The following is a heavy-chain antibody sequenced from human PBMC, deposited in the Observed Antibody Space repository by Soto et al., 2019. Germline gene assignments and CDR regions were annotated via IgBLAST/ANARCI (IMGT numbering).Heavy chain of an antibody. Sequence: EVQLLESGGGLVQPGGSLRLSCAASGFTFSSYAMSWVRQAPGKGLEWVSAFSGSGGSTYYADSVKGRFTISRDNSKNTLYLQMNSLRAEDTAVYYCAKDRRRTIFGVVIFLSSYFDYWGQGTLVTVSS. CDR3: AKDRRRTIFGVVIFLSSYFDY. CDR1: GFTFSSYA. J-gene: IGHJ4*02. V-gene: IGHV3-23*01. D-gene: IGHD3-3*01. CDR2: FSGSGGST.